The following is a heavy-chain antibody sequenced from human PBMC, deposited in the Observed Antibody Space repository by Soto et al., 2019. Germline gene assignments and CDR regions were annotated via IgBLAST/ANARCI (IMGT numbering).Heavy chain of an antibody. J-gene: IGHJ4*02. CDR3: ARAKGGYDEVGYYFDY. CDR2: IIPIFGTA. CDR1: GGTFSSYA. V-gene: IGHV1-69*06. Sequence: GASVKVSCKASGGTFSSYAISWVRQAPGQGLEWMGGIIPIFGTANYAQKFQGRVTITADKSTSTAYMELSSLRSEDTAVYYCARAKGGYDEVGYYFDYWGQGTLVTVSS. D-gene: IGHD5-12*01.